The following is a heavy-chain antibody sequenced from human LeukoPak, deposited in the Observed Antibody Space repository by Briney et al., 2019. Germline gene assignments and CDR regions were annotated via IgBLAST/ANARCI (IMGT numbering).Heavy chain of an antibody. D-gene: IGHD4-17*01. CDR2: INHSGST. J-gene: IGHJ6*03. Sequence: PSETLSLTCAVSGGSFSGYYWSWIRQPPGKGLEWIGKINHSGSTNYNPSLKSRVTISVDTSKNQFSLKLSSVTAADTAVYYCARERKRSTVTMFDYYMDVWGKGTTVTVSS. CDR3: ARERKRSTVTMFDYYMDV. V-gene: IGHV4-34*01. CDR1: GGSFSGYY.